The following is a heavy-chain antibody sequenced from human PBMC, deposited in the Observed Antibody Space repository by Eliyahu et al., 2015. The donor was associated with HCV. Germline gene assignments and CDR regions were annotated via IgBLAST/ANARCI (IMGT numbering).Heavy chain of an antibody. CDR2: IXYTGST. Sequence: QVQLQESGPGLVKPSETLSLTCTVXGASIXRYYWXWIRQPPGKGXEWIVYIXYTGSTHYNPSLKSRVTVSLDTSKNQLSLKLSSVTAADTAIYYCASGGGGIAVAGTGGWFDPWGQGTLVTVSS. CDR1: GASIXRYY. V-gene: IGHV4-59*12. CDR3: ASGGGGIAVAGTGGWFDP. D-gene: IGHD6-19*01. J-gene: IGHJ5*02.